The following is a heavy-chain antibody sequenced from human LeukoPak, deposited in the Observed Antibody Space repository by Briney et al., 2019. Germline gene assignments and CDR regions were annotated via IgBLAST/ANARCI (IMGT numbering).Heavy chain of an antibody. V-gene: IGHV4-61*02. CDR2: IYTSGST. CDR3: AREGYDFWSGYLGEPYYYYGMDV. Sequence: SETLSLTCTVSGGSISSGSYYWSWIRKPAGKGLEWIGRIYTSGSTNYNPSLKSRVTISVDTSKNQFSLKLSSVTAADTAVYYCAREGYDFWSGYLGEPYYYYGMDVWGQGTTVTVSS. J-gene: IGHJ6*02. D-gene: IGHD3-3*01. CDR1: GGSISSGSYY.